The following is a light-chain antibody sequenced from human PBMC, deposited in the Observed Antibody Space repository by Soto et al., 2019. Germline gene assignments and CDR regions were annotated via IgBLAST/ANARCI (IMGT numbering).Light chain of an antibody. CDR3: SSYTSSSSYV. V-gene: IGLV2-14*01. CDR2: DVS. J-gene: IGLJ1*01. CDR1: SSDVGGYNY. Sequence: QSVLTQPASVSGSPGQSITISCTGTSSDVGGYNYVSWYQQHPGKAPKLMIYDVSNQPSGVSSRFSGSKSGNTASLTISGLQAEDEADYYCSSYTSSSSYVFGTGTKVTVL.